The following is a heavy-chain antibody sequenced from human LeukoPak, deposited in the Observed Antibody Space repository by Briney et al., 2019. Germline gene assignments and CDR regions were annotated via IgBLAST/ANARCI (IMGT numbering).Heavy chain of an antibody. V-gene: IGHV4-4*07. J-gene: IGHJ4*02. CDR3: ARSAFLVTAPGLYYFDY. D-gene: IGHD6-13*01. CDR1: GGSISSYY. Sequence: SETLSLTCTVSGGSISSYYWSWIRQPAGQGLEWIGHIYNSGSTNYNPSLKGRVTMSVATSKNQFSLHLSSVTAADTAVYYCARSAFLVTAPGLYYFDYWGQGTLVAVSS. CDR2: IYNSGST.